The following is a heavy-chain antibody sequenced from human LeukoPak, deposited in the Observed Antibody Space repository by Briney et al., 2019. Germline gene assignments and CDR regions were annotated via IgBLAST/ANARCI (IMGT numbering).Heavy chain of an antibody. J-gene: IGHJ4*02. V-gene: IGHV3-66*01. CDR3: ARSLVVAARFDY. CDR2: IYSGGTT. D-gene: IGHD2-15*01. CDR1: GISVTSSN. Sequence: PGGSLRLSCAASGISVTSSNMSWVRQAPGKGLEWVSVIYSGGTTYYADSVKGRFTISRDNSKNTLYLQMNSLRADDTAVYYCARSLVVAARFDYWGQGTLVTVSS.